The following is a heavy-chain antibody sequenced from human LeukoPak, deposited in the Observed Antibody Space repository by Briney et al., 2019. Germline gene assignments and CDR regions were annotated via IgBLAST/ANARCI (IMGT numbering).Heavy chain of an antibody. Sequence: PGGSLRLSCVASGFTFSSYGMHWVRQAPGRGLEWVAFIRYDGSNKYYIDSVKGRFTISGDNSKNTLYLQMNSLRAEDTAVYYCAKDHLPGIVVADRDYWGQGTLVTVSS. D-gene: IGHD6-19*01. CDR1: GFTFSSYG. J-gene: IGHJ4*02. CDR2: IRYDGSNK. V-gene: IGHV3-30*02. CDR3: AKDHLPGIVVADRDY.